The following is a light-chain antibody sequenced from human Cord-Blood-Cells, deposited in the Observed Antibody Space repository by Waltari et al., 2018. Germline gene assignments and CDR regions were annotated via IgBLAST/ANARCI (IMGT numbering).Light chain of an antibody. CDR3: QQYNNWPWT. V-gene: IGKV3-15*01. CDR1: QSVSSN. Sequence: LVMPQSPATLSVTPVESATRSCRASQSVSSNLAWYQQKPGQAPRLLIYGASTRATGIPARFSGSGSGTEFTLTISSLQSEDFAVYYCQQYNNWPWTFGQGTKVEIK. CDR2: GAS. J-gene: IGKJ1*01.